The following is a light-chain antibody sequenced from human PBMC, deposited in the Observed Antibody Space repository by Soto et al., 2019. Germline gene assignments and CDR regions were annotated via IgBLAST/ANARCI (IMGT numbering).Light chain of an antibody. CDR1: QSLVYSDGITY. CDR3: MQGSHWPTL. Sequence: VVLTQSPLTLPVTLGQPASISCRSSQSLVYSDGITYLNWFHQRPGQSPRRLIYKVSNRDSGVPDRFRGSGSGTDFTLEISRVEAEDVGVYYCMQGSHWPTLFGPETKVEI. J-gene: IGKJ3*01. V-gene: IGKV2-30*01. CDR2: KVS.